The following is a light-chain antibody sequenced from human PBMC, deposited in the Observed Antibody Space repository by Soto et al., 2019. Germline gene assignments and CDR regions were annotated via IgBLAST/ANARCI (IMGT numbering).Light chain of an antibody. J-gene: IGLJ2*01. CDR1: RSNIGAGYD. V-gene: IGLV1-40*01. CDR3: QSYDYSLGGVV. CDR2: SNS. Sequence: QSALTQPPSVSGAPGQRVTISCTGSRSNIGAGYDVHWYQQLPGTAPKLLIYSNSNRPSGVPDRFSGSKSGTSPSLAITGLQAEDEADYYCQSYDYSLGGVVFGGGTKLTVL.